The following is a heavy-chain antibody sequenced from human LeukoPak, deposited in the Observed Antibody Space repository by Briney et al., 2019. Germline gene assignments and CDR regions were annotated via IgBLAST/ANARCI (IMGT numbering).Heavy chain of an antibody. CDR2: INAGNGNT. Sequence: ASVKVSCKASGYTFTSYAMHWVRQAPGQRLEWMGWINAGNGNTKYSQKFQGRVTITRDTSASTAYMELSSLRSEDTAVYYCARDTYYDFWSGYSAALYWGQGTLVTVSS. V-gene: IGHV1-3*01. D-gene: IGHD3-3*01. CDR3: ARDTYYDFWSGYSAALY. J-gene: IGHJ4*02. CDR1: GYTFTSYA.